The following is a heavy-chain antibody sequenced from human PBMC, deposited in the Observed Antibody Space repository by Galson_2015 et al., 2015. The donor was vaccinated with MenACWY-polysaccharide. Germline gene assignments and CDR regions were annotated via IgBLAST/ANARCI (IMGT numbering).Heavy chain of an antibody. CDR2: ISSSSSTI. J-gene: IGHJ6*02. Sequence: SLRLSCAASGFTFSSYSMNWVRQAPGKGLEWVSYISSSSSTIYYADSVKGRFTISRDNAKNSLYLQTNSLRAEDTAVYYCARECVYSYYYYGMDVWGQGTTVTVSS. CDR3: ARECVYSYYYYGMDV. CDR1: GFTFSSYS. V-gene: IGHV3-48*01. D-gene: IGHD2-8*01.